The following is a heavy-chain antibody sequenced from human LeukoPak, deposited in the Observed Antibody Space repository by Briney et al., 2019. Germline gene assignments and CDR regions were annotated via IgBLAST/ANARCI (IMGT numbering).Heavy chain of an antibody. CDR1: GFPFSDYS. CDR3: ARDHNNAFDN. V-gene: IGHV3-48*04. D-gene: IGHD1/OR15-1a*01. CDR2: IGISSGNT. Sequence: GGSLRLSCTASGFPFSDYSMNWVRQAPGKGREWISYIGISSGNTKYADSVRGRFTISADNAKNSLYLQMNSLRVEDTAVYYCARDHNNAFDNWGQGTLVSVSS. J-gene: IGHJ4*02.